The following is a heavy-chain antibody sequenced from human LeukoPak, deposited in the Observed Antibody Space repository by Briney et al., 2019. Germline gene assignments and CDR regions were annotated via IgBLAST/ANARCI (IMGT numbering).Heavy chain of an antibody. CDR2: ISYDGSNK. CDR1: GFTFSNNA. CDR3: ARDKASTKTGIAAAATNDPVFGY. V-gene: IGHV3-30*01. D-gene: IGHD6-13*01. J-gene: IGHJ4*02. Sequence: GRSLRLSCAASGFTFSNNAMHWVRQAPGKGLEWVAVISYDGSNKYYADSVKGRFTISRDNSKNTLYLQMNSLRAEDTAVYYCARDKASTKTGIAAAATNDPVFGYWGQGTLVTVTS.